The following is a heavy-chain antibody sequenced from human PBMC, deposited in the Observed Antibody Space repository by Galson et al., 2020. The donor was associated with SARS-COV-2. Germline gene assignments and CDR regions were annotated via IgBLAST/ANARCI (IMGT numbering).Heavy chain of an antibody. CDR1: GGSISSYY. D-gene: IGHD3-22*01. CDR3: ASAPDSDPIVLTE. CDR2: IYYSGST. V-gene: IGHV4-59*08. J-gene: IGHJ4*02. Sequence: SETLSLTCTVSGGSISSYYWSWIRQPPGKGLEWIGYIYYSGSTNYNPSLKSRVTISVDTSKNQFSLKLSSVTAADTAVYYCASAPDSDPIVLTEWGQGTLVTVSS.